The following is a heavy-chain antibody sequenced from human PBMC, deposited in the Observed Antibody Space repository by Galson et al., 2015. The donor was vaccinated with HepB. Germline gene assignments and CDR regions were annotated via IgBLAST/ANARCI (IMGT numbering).Heavy chain of an antibody. CDR3: TTDRYPHDY. Sequence: SLRLSCAASGFTFNIAWMSWVRQAPGKGLEWIGRIKSKSSGGATDYAAPVKGRFTIPRDDSENTLYLQLNSLKTEDTAVYYCTTDRYPHDYWGQGTLVTVSS. V-gene: IGHV3-15*01. CDR2: IKSKSSGGAT. D-gene: IGHD1-1*01. CDR1: GFTFNIAW. J-gene: IGHJ4*02.